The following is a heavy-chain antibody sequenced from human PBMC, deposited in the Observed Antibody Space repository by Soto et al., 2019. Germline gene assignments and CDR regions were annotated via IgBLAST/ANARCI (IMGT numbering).Heavy chain of an antibody. CDR1: GGTLRSHA. CDR2: IIPIVGSP. D-gene: IGHD3-3*01. J-gene: IGHJ6*02. CDR3: AGTLEIPYDHGMEV. Sequence: QVQLVQSGAEVKKPGSSVRVSCKASGGTLRSHAINWVRQAPGQGLEWMGGIIPIVGSPYYAQKFQRRVTISCDESSITAYMELSSERSEDTAVYCFAGTLEIPYDHGMEVWGRGTTVTGS. V-gene: IGHV1-69*01.